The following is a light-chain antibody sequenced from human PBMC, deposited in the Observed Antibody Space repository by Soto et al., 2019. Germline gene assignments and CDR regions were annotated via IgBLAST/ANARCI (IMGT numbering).Light chain of an antibody. CDR3: QQYGSSPCT. V-gene: IGKV3-20*01. CDR2: GAS. CDR1: QSVSSSY. J-gene: IGKJ2*02. Sequence: EIVLTQSPGTLSLSPGERATLSCRASQSVSSSYLAWYLQKPGQAPRLLIYGASSRATGIPDRFSGSGSGTDFTLTISRLEPEDFAVYYCQQYGSSPCTFGQGTKLEIK.